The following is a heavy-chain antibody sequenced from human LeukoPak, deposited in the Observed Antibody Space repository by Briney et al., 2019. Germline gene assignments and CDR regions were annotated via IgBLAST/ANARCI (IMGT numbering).Heavy chain of an antibody. J-gene: IGHJ6*01. CDR2: IYPGDSDT. CDR1: GYSFTSYW. Sequence: GGALKISCRGSGYSFTSYWIGWGRHMPGKGLEWMGIIYPGDSDTRYSPSFQGRGTISSDNSISTAFLQWRSLKASETALYYRARIDHGYGPRYYYYGRMDVWGEGTTVTVSS. CDR3: ARIDHGYGPRYYYYGRMDV. V-gene: IGHV5-51*01. D-gene: IGHD5-18*01.